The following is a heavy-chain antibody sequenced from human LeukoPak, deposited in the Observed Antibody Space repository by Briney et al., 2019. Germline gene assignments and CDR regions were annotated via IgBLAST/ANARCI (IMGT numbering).Heavy chain of an antibody. J-gene: IGHJ6*02. Sequence: GWSLRLSCTPSGFTFGDHAMTWVRQAPGKGLEWVGFIRSKAYRGTTEYAASVKGRFTISRDDSKSVVYLQMNSLKSEDTAVYYCSRGPIQLWVHNGVDVWGQGTTVTVSS. CDR3: SRGPIQLWVHNGVDV. CDR1: GFTFGDHA. D-gene: IGHD5-18*01. V-gene: IGHV3-49*04. CDR2: IRSKAYRGTT.